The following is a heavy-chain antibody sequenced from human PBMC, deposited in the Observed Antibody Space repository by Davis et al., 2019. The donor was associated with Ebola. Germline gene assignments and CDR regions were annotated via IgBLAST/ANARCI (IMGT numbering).Heavy chain of an antibody. D-gene: IGHD4-17*01. CDR1: GFTFSRHG. CDR3: ATSYFTVTTLY. V-gene: IGHV3-30*02. CDR2: IRYDGSSK. J-gene: IGHJ4*02. Sequence: PGGSLRLSCAASGFTFSRHGMHWVRQAPGKGLEWVAFIRYDGSSKYYADSVKGRFTISRDNSKNTLYLQINSLSAEDTAVYYCATSYFTVTTLYWGQGTLVTVSS.